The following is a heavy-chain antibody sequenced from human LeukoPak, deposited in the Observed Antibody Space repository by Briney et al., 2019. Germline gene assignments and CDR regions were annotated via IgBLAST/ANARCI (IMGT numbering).Heavy chain of an antibody. J-gene: IGHJ4*02. V-gene: IGHV4-39*01. CDR2: IYYSGST. D-gene: IGHD1-26*01. CDR3: ARCTSGGTNFLYYFDY. Sequence: SETLSLTCTVSGGSISSSSYYWGWIRQPPGKGLEWIGSIYYSGSTYYNPSLKSRVTISVDTYKNQFSLKLSSVTAADTAVYYCARCTSGGTNFLYYFDYWGQGTLVTVSS. CDR1: GGSISSSSYY.